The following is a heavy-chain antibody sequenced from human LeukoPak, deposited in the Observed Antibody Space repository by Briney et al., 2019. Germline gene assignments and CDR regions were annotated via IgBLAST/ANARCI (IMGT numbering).Heavy chain of an antibody. D-gene: IGHD2/OR15-2a*01. V-gene: IGHV4-4*07. CDR3: ARGGNPDFDY. CDR1: GDSISYFY. J-gene: IGHJ4*02. Sequence: SETLSLTCSVSGDSISYFYWSWIRQAAGKGLEWIGRISGSGSTDYNASLKSRVTMSVDTSRNQLSLKVISVTAADTAVYYCARGGNPDFDYWGQGTRVTVSS. CDR2: ISGSGST.